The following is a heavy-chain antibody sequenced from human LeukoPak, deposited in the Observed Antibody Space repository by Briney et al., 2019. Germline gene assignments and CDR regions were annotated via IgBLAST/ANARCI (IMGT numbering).Heavy chain of an antibody. J-gene: IGHJ4*02. V-gene: IGHV1-18*01. CDR2: ISAYNGNT. CDR3: ARVPFEDYYYDSSGNTTGY. D-gene: IGHD3-22*01. CDR1: GYTFTSYG. Sequence: GASVKVSCKASGYTFTSYGISWVRQAPGQGLEWMGWISAYNGNTNYAQKLQGRVTMTTDTSTSTAYMELRSLRSDDTAVYYCARVPFEDYYYDSSGNTTGYWGQGTLVTVSS.